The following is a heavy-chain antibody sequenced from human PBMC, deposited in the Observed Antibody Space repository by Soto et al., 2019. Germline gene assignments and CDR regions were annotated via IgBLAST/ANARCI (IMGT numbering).Heavy chain of an antibody. Sequence: GGSLRLSCAASGFTFSSYWMHWVRQAPGKGLVWVSRINSYGSSTTYADSVKGRFTISRDNAKNTLYLQMNSLRAEDTAVYYCARDRDGGSYYNYWGQGTQVTVSS. D-gene: IGHD1-26*01. CDR1: GFTFSSYW. J-gene: IGHJ4*02. V-gene: IGHV3-74*01. CDR2: INSYGSST. CDR3: ARDRDGGSYYNY.